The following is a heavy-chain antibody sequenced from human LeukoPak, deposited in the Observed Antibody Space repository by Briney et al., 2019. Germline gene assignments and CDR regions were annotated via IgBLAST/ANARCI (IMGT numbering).Heavy chain of an antibody. CDR2: IYYSGST. CDR3: ARPGEYYYDSSGYYYSYFQH. Sequence: SETLSLTCTVSGGSISSSSYYWGWIRQPPGKGLEWIGSIYYSGSTYYNPSLKSRVTISVDTSKNQFSLKLSSVTAADTAVYYCARPGEYYYDSSGYYYSYFQHWGQGTLVTVSS. J-gene: IGHJ1*01. D-gene: IGHD3-22*01. CDR1: GGSISSSSYY. V-gene: IGHV4-39*01.